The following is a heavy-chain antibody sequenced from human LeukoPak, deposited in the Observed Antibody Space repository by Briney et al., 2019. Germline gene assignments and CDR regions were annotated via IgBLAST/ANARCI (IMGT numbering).Heavy chain of an antibody. J-gene: IGHJ1*01. Sequence: GGSLRLSCAASGFTFSSYAMSWVRQAPGKGLEWVSAISGSGGSTYYADSVKGRFTISRDNSKNTLYLQMNSLRAEDTAVYYCAKDVFRTAAGRLECFQHWGQGTLVTVSS. CDR1: GFTFSSYA. V-gene: IGHV3-23*01. D-gene: IGHD6-13*01. CDR3: AKDVFRTAAGRLECFQH. CDR2: ISGSGGST.